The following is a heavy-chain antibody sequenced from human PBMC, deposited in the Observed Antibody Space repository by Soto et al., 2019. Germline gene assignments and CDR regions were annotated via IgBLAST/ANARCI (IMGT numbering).Heavy chain of an antibody. CDR1: GGTFSSYA. V-gene: IGHV1-69*01. Sequence: QVQLVQSGAEVKKPGSSVKVSCKASGGTFSSYAISWVRQAPGQGLEWMGGIIPIFGTPNYAQKFQGRVTITADESTITAYMEMSSLRSEDTAVYYCARDQMILGYCSGRSCFGWFDAWGQGTLVTVSS. D-gene: IGHD2-15*01. J-gene: IGHJ5*02. CDR2: IIPIFGTP. CDR3: ARDQMILGYCSGRSCFGWFDA.